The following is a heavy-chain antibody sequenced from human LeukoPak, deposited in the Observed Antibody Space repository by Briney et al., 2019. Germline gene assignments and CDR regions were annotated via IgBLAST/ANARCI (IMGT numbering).Heavy chain of an antibody. CDR2: INPNSGGT. V-gene: IGHV1-2*02. D-gene: IGHD2-8*01. CDR1: GYTFTGYY. Sequence: ASVKVSCKASGYTFTGYYMHWVRQAPGQGLEWMGWINPNSGGTNYAQKFQGRVTMTRDTSISTAYMELSRLRSDDTAVYYCARGKSIVLMVYTQNWFDPWGQEPLVTVSS. J-gene: IGHJ5*02. CDR3: ARGKSIVLMVYTQNWFDP.